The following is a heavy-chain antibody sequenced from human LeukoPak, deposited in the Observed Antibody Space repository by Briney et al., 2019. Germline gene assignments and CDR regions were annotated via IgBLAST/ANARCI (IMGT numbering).Heavy chain of an antibody. CDR1: GFTFSSYA. D-gene: IGHD6-19*01. J-gene: IGHJ4*02. Sequence: GGSLRLSCAASGFTFSSYAMHWVRQAPGKGLEWVAVISYDGSNKYYVDSVKGRFTISRDNSKNTLYLQMNSLRAEDTAVYYCARAQWPMYYFDYWGQGTLVTVSS. CDR3: ARAQWPMYYFDY. V-gene: IGHV3-30-3*01. CDR2: ISYDGSNK.